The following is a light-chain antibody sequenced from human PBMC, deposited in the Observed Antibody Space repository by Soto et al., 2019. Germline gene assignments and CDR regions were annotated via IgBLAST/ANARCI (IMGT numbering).Light chain of an antibody. J-gene: IGLJ2*01. V-gene: IGLV2-14*01. CDR3: SSYTTSSPYVV. CDR1: SSDVGGYNY. Sequence: LTQPASVSGSPGQSITISCTGTSSDVGGYNYVSWYQQHPGKAPKLMIYDVSNRPSGVSNRFSGSKSGNTASLTISGLQAEDEADYYCSSYTTSSPYVVFGGGTKLTVL. CDR2: DVS.